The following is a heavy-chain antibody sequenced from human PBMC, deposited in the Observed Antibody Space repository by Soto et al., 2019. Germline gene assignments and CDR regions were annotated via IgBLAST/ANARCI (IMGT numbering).Heavy chain of an antibody. CDR3: ARDLNDSSGYYLDY. D-gene: IGHD3-22*01. CDR2: IWYDGSNK. Sequence: PGGSLRLSCAASGFTFSSYGMHWVRQAPGKGLEWVAVIWYDGSNKYYADSVKGRFTISRDNSKNTLYLQMNSLRAEDTAVYYCARDLNDSSGYYLDYWGQGTLVTVSS. CDR1: GFTFSSYG. J-gene: IGHJ4*02. V-gene: IGHV3-33*01.